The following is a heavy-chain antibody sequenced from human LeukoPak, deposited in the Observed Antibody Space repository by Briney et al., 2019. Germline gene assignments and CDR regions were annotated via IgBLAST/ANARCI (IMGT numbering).Heavy chain of an antibody. CDR1: GFTFGDYA. V-gene: IGHV3-49*04. CDR3: TTDLLSPGYSSGRVDY. CDR2: IRSKAYGGTT. D-gene: IGHD6-19*01. Sequence: GGSLRLSCTASGFTFGDYAMSWVRQAPGKGLEWVGFIRSKAYGGTTEYAASVKGRFTISRDDSKNALYLQMNSLKTEDTAVYYCTTDLLSPGYSSGRVDYWGQGTLVTVSS. J-gene: IGHJ4*02.